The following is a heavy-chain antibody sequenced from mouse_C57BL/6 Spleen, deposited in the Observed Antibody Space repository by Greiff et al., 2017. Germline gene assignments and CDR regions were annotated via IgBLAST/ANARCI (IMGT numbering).Heavy chain of an antibody. V-gene: IGHV1-80*01. D-gene: IGHD1-1*02. Sequence: QVQLQQSGAELVTPGASVKISCKASGYAFSSYWMNWVKQRPGKGLEWIGQIYPGDGDPNYNGKFKGKATLTADQSSSTAYMQLSSLTSEDSAVYFCARRDGGSHWYFGVWGTGTTVTVSS. CDR1: GYAFSSYW. J-gene: IGHJ1*03. CDR2: IYPGDGDP. CDR3: ARRDGGSHWYFGV.